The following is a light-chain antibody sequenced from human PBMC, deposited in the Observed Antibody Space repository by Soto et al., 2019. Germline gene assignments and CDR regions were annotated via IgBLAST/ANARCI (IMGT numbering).Light chain of an antibody. CDR2: AAS. Sequence: DILLIQSPATLSASVGDRITTTSRASANIFKFLAWYHQRSGSAPNLLINAASDSEKGVPSRFSGSGSGTEFTLTIDNLQPNDSATYFCQHYHSQSITFGGGTQVDVK. CDR1: ANIFKF. J-gene: IGKJ4*01. V-gene: IGKV1-5*01. CDR3: QHYHSQSIT.